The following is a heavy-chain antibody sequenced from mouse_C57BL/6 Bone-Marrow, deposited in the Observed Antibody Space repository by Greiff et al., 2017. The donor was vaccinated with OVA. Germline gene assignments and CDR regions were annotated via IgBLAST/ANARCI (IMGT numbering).Heavy chain of an antibody. V-gene: IGHV5-4*03. CDR1: GFTFSSYA. Sequence: EVKLMESGGGLVKPGGSLKLSCAASGFTFSSYAMSWVRQTPEKRLEWVATISDGGSYTYYPANVKGRFPISRANAKNNLYLQMSHLKSEDTAMYYCARPNWGAGFAYWGQGALVTVSA. J-gene: IGHJ3*01. D-gene: IGHD4-1*01. CDR2: ISDGGSYT. CDR3: ARPNWGAGFAY.